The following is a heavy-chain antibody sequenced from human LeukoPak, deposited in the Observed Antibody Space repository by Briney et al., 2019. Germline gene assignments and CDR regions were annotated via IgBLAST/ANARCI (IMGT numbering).Heavy chain of an antibody. CDR2: IYTSGST. D-gene: IGHD3-10*01. CDR1: GGSISSYY. Sequence: SETLSLTCTVSGGSISSYYWSWIRQPAGKGLEWIGRIYTSGSTNYNPSLKSRVTMSVGTSKNQFSLKLSSVTAADTAVYYCARGGESNRGKYYFDYWGQGTLVTVSS. CDR3: ARGGESNRGKYYFDY. V-gene: IGHV4-4*07. J-gene: IGHJ4*02.